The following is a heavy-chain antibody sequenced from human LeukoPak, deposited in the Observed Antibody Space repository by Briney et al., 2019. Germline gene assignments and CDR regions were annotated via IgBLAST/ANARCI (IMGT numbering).Heavy chain of an antibody. V-gene: IGHV4-34*01. CDR2: INHSGST. Sequence: SETLSLTCAVYGGSFSGYYWSWIRQPPGKGLEWIGEINHSGSTNYNPSLKSRVTISVDTSKNQFSLKLSSVTAADTAVYYCARLRSYYDILTGYGVWDYWGQGTRVTVSS. CDR1: GGSFSGYY. J-gene: IGHJ4*02. CDR3: ARLRSYYDILTGYGVWDY. D-gene: IGHD3-9*01.